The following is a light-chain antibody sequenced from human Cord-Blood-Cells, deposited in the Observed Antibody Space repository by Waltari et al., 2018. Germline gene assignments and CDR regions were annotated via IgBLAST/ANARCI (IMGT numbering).Light chain of an antibody. Sequence: IQLTQSPSSLSASVGDRVTITCRASQGISSYLAWYQQQPGKAPKLLIYAASTLQSGVPSRFSGSGSGTDFTLTISSLQPEDVATYYCQQLNSYPRTFGQGTKLEIK. CDR1: QGISSY. CDR2: AAS. CDR3: QQLNSYPRT. V-gene: IGKV1-9*01. J-gene: IGKJ2*01.